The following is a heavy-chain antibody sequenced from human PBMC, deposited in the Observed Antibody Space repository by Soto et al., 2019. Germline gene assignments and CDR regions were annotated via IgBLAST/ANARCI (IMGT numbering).Heavy chain of an antibody. Sequence: SETLSLTCTVSGGSISSTNYYWGWIRQPPGKGLEWIGSIYYSGSTYYNPSLKSRVTISVDRSKNQFSLKLSSVTAADTAVYYCARENNVLPGGYFDYWGQGTLVTVSS. D-gene: IGHD3-10*01. CDR2: IYYSGST. V-gene: IGHV4-39*07. CDR3: ARENNVLPGGYFDY. J-gene: IGHJ4*02. CDR1: GGSISSTNYY.